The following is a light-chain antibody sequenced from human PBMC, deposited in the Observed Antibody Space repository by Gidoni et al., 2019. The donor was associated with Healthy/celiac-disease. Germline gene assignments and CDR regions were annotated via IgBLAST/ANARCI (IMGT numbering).Light chain of an antibody. CDR3: GSWDSSLSARV. Sequence: QSVLPQPPSVSAAPGPKVTISCAGSSSNIGNNYVSWYQQLPGTAPKLLIYDNNKRPSGIPARFSGSKSGTSATLGITGLQTGDEADYYCGSWDSSLSARVFGGGTKLTVL. V-gene: IGLV1-51*01. CDR1: SSNIGNNY. J-gene: IGLJ3*02. CDR2: DNN.